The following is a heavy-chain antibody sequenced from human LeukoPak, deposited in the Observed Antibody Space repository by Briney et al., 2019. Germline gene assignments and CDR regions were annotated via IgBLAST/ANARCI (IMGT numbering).Heavy chain of an antibody. CDR3: ARGDYGDYQANFDY. J-gene: IGHJ4*02. CDR1: GGSISSYY. D-gene: IGHD4-17*01. CDR2: IYYSGST. V-gene: IGHV4-59*01. Sequence: KTSETLSLTCTVSGGSISSYYWSWTRQPPGKGLEWIGYIYYSGSTNYNPSLKSRVTISVDTSKNQFSLKLSSVTAADTAVYYCARGDYGDYQANFDYWGQGTLVTVSS.